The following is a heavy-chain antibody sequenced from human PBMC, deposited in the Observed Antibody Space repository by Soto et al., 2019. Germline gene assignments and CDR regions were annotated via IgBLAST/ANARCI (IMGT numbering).Heavy chain of an antibody. Sequence: QVQLVQSGAEVKKPGSSVKVSCKASGGTFSSYAISWVRQAPGQGLEWMGGIIPIFGTANYAQKFQGRVRITGEEPRSPAYLGGSGSGAEYTAVDYCAGGGVGELLYYYYYGMDVWGQGTTVTVSS. CDR3: AGGGVGELLYYYYYGMDV. CDR1: GGTFSSYA. J-gene: IGHJ6*02. V-gene: IGHV1-69*01. CDR2: IIPIFGTA. D-gene: IGHD1-26*01.